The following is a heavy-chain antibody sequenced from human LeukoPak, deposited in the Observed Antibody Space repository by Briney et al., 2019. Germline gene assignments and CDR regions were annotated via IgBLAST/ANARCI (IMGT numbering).Heavy chain of an antibody. V-gene: IGHV3-21*01. CDR3: ARERDYGDYVAYFDY. D-gene: IGHD4-17*01. Sequence: PGGSLRLSCAASGFTFSSYSMNWVRQAPGKGLEWVSSISSSSSYIYYADSVKGRFTISRDNAKNSLYLQMNSLRAEDTAAYYCARERDYGDYVAYFDYWGQGTLVTVSS. CDR1: GFTFSSYS. CDR2: ISSSSSYI. J-gene: IGHJ4*02.